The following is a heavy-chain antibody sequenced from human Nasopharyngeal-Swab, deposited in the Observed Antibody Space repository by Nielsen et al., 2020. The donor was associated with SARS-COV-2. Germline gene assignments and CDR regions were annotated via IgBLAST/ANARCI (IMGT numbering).Heavy chain of an antibody. J-gene: IGHJ5*02. D-gene: IGHD3-10*01. CDR3: ARDRSPYGSGSCLWFDP. V-gene: IGHV1-18*01. CDR2: FSAYSGNT. Sequence: RAQGKGREGMGWFSAYSGNTNYVQKLKGIVTMTTDTSTSTAYMELRSLRSDDTAVYYCARDRSPYGSGSCLWFDPWGQGTLVTVSS.